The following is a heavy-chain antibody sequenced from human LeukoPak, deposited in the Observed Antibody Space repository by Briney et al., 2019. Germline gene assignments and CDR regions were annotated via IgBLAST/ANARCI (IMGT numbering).Heavy chain of an antibody. J-gene: IGHJ3*01. D-gene: IGHD3/OR15-3a*01. CDR1: GFIFDSYD. Sequence: GGSLRLSSAPSGFIFDSYDVRGVRQARGKGLQRVSRVSDSGRSAFFSESVKGQFTISRDNSPNKVSIQMNGLRVDDTALYFCAKRRKGLVRGAFDLWGQGTMVTVAS. CDR2: VSDSGRSA. CDR3: AKRRKGLVRGAFDL. V-gene: IGHV3-23*01.